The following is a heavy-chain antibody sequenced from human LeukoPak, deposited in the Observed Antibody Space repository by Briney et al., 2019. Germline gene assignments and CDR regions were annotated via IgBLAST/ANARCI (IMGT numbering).Heavy chain of an antibody. D-gene: IGHD6-13*01. Sequence: GGSLRLSCAASGFTFSSYSMNWVRRAPGKGLEWVSYISSSSSTIYYADSVKGRFTISRDNAKNSLYLQMNSLRDEDTAVYYCARSYSSSFYYYGMDVWGQGTTVTVSS. J-gene: IGHJ6*02. CDR1: GFTFSSYS. CDR3: ARSYSSSFYYYGMDV. V-gene: IGHV3-48*02. CDR2: ISSSSSTI.